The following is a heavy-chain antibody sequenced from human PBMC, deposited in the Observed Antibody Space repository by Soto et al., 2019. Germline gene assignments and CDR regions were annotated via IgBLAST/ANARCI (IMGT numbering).Heavy chain of an antibody. Sequence: QVQLVESGGGVVQPGRSLRLSCAASGFTFSSYGMHWVRQAPGKGLEWVAVIWYDGSNKYYADSVKGRFTISRDNSKNPLYLQMNSLRAEDTAVYYCARDPPDHRTEYGMDVWGQGTTVTVSS. J-gene: IGHJ6*02. V-gene: IGHV3-33*01. CDR3: ARDPPDHRTEYGMDV. CDR1: GFTFSSYG. CDR2: IWYDGSNK.